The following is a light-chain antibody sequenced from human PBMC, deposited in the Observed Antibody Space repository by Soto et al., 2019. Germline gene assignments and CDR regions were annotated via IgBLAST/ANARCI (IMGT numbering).Light chain of an antibody. V-gene: IGKV3-15*01. J-gene: IGKJ1*01. CDR2: GAS. CDR1: QSVSRK. CDR3: QQYNNWPQWT. Sequence: EVLMTQSPATLSVSPGERATLSCRASQSVSRKLAWYQQTRGQAPRLLIYGASTRATGVPARFSGSGSGTEFTPSTSRLEPEDFAVYYCQQYNNWPQWTFGQGTKVDIK.